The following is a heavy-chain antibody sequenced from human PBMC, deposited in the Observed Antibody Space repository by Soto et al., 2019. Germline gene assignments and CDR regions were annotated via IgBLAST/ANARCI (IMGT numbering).Heavy chain of an antibody. Sequence: GASVKVSCKASGGTFSRHAISWVRQAPGQGLEWMGGIIVKFGTTKYAQKFQGRVTITADKSTSTVCMELSSLRSEDTAVYYCASGVAGYCNGTGCYRDYYYGVDVWGQGTTVTVSS. CDR3: ASGVAGYCNGTGCYRDYYYGVDV. V-gene: IGHV1-69*06. J-gene: IGHJ6*02. D-gene: IGHD2-2*02. CDR1: GGTFSRHA. CDR2: IIVKFGTT.